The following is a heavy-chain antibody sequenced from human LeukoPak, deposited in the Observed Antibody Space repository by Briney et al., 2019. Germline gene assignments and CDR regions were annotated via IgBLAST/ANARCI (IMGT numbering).Heavy chain of an antibody. CDR1: GFTFSSYS. CDR3: ARDLGKNYYDSSGYHY. V-gene: IGHV3-48*01. J-gene: IGHJ4*02. Sequence: PGGSLRLSCAASGFTFSSYSMNWVRQAPGKGLEWVSYISSSSSTIYYADSVKGRFTISRDNAKNSLYLQMNSLRAEDTAVYYCARDLGKNYYDSSGYHYWGQGTLVTVSS. D-gene: IGHD3-22*01. CDR2: ISSSSSTI.